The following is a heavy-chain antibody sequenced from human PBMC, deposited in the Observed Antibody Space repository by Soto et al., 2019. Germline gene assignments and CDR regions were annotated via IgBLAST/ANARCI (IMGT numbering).Heavy chain of an antibody. J-gene: IGHJ4*02. CDR1: GGSINTSGYY. Sequence: SETLSLTCTVSGGSINTSGYYWSWIRQHPXKGLEWIGYVYYIGATYYTPSLKSRVTISVDTSKNQFSLKLSSLTAADTAVYYCARAWSGNYYTGHYFDSWGQGTLVTVSS. V-gene: IGHV4-31*03. CDR2: VYYIGAT. D-gene: IGHD1-26*01. CDR3: ARAWSGNYYTGHYFDS.